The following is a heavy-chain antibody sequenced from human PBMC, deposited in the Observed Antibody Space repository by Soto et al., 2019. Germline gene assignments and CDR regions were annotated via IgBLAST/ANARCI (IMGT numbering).Heavy chain of an antibody. V-gene: IGHV1-69*01. CDR3: ARDLYINWYYPLDS. D-gene: IGHD1-7*01. Sequence: GGSLRLSCKASGGTFRNYAFSWVRQAPGQGLEWMGGIIPIFGKANYEQRFQGRLTITADESTSTAYMELNSLRSEDTAVYFCARDLYINWYYPLDSWGQGTLVTVSS. J-gene: IGHJ4*02. CDR1: GGTFRNYA. CDR2: IIPIFGKA.